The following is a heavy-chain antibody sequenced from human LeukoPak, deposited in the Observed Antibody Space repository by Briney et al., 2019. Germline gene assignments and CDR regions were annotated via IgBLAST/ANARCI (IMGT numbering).Heavy chain of an antibody. V-gene: IGHV3-23*01. CDR2: ISGSGGST. CDR3: ATNPTVTTPG. D-gene: IGHD4-17*01. Sequence: GGSLRLSCAASGFTFSSYEMNWVRQAPGKGLEWVSAISGSGGSTYYADSVKGRFTISRDNSKNTLYLQMNSLRAEDTAVYYCATNPTVTTPGWGQGTLVTVSS. J-gene: IGHJ4*02. CDR1: GFTFSSYE.